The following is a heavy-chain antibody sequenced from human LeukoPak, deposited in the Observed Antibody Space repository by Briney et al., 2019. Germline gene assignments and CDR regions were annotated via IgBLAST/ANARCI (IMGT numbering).Heavy chain of an antibody. CDR1: GGSFSGYY. CDR2: INHSGST. V-gene: IGHV4-34*01. Sequence: SETLSLTCAVYGGSFSGYYWSWIRQPPGKGLEWIGEINHSGSTNYNPSLKSRVTISVDTSKDQFSLKLSSVTAADTAVYSCARGLSPRINMVRGVRPPFRGVFDYWGQGTLVTVSS. CDR3: ARGLSPRINMVRGVRPPFRGVFDY. J-gene: IGHJ4*02. D-gene: IGHD3-10*01.